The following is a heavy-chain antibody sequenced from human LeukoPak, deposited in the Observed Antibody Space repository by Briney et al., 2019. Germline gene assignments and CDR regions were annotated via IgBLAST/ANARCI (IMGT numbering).Heavy chain of an antibody. CDR3: AGGGGVWGKFDY. D-gene: IGHD3-16*01. V-gene: IGHV3-21*01. Sequence: GGSLRLSCAASGFNFKLYSMHWVRQAPGKGLEWVSSISSSATYKYYPDSLKGRFTISRDNAKKSLFLQLDSLRADDTAVYSCAGGGGVWGKFDYWGLGTLVIVSS. CDR2: ISSSATYK. CDR1: GFNFKLYS. J-gene: IGHJ4*02.